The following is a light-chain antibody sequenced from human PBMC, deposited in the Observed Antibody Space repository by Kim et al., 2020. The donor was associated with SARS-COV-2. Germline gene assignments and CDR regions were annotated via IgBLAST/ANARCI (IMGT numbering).Light chain of an antibody. CDR1: QSVSSNY. CDR3: QQYGRSPLT. J-gene: IGKJ5*01. Sequence: EFVLTQSPGTLSLSPGERATLSCRASQSVSSNYLAWYQQKPGQSPRLLIYGASSRATGIPDRFSGSGSGTDFTLSISRLEPEDFAVYYCQQYGRSPLTFGQGTRLEIK. V-gene: IGKV3-20*01. CDR2: GAS.